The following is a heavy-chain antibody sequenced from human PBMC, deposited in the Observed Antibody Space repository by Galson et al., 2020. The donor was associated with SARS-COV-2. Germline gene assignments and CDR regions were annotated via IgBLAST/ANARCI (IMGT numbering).Heavy chain of an antibody. Sequence: SETLSLTCTVSGYSISSGYYWGWIRQPPGKGLEWIGSIYHSGSTYYNPSLKSRVTISVDTSKNQFSLKLSSVTAADTAVYYCARLTDYYDSSGLHYYYYYYMDVWGKGTTVTVSS. CDR2: IYHSGST. V-gene: IGHV4-38-2*02. J-gene: IGHJ6*03. D-gene: IGHD3-22*01. CDR3: ARLTDYYDSSGLHYYYYYYMDV. CDR1: GYSISSGYY.